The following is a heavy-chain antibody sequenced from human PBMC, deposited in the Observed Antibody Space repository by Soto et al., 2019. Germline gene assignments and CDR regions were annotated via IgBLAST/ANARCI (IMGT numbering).Heavy chain of an antibody. CDR3: AAWRGGGGY. Sequence: EVQLVESGGGLIQPGGSLRLSCAVSGFTVSNNYMSWVRQAPGKGLEGVSVIYSGGYTAYGDSVKGRFTISRDNSKNTLYPQMNTLGADDRAVFFGAAWRGGGGYWGQGTLVTVSS. V-gene: IGHV3-53*01. CDR1: GFTVSNNY. J-gene: IGHJ4*02. D-gene: IGHD3-10*01. CDR2: IYSGGYT.